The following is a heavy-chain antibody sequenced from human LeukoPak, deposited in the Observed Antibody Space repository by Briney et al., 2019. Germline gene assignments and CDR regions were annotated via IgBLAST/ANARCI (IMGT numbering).Heavy chain of an antibody. CDR1: VITFSSLR. J-gene: IGHJ4*01. Sequence: GVSLRLSCSAPVITFSSLRMHWVRKAPWKGLEHVSTIGSDGDSTYYADSVKDRFTISRDNSKNALYLQMTSLRPEDSAVYYCVSPVFINYWGQGTLVTVSS. V-gene: IGHV3-64D*06. CDR3: VSPVFINY. CDR2: IGSDGDST. D-gene: IGHD1-14*01.